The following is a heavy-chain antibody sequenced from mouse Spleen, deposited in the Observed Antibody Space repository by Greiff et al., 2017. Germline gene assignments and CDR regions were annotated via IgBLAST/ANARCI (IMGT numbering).Heavy chain of an antibody. CDR1: GFSLTNYA. Sequence: VKLMESGPGLVAPSQSLSITCTVSGFSLTNYALDWVRQSPGKGLEWLGVIWGGGSTNYNSALKFRLSINKDNSKNQVFLKMNSLQADDTAMYYCASGGSTGFVYWGQGTLVTVPA. CDR3: ASGGSTGFVY. J-gene: IGHJ3*01. V-gene: IGHV2-6*01. CDR2: IWGGGST.